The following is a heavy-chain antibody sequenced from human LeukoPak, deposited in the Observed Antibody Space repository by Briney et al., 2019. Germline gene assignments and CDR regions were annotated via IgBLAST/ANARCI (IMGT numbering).Heavy chain of an antibody. CDR1: GGSISSASYY. CDR2: FYTSGST. J-gene: IGHJ5*02. Sequence: SQTLSLTCTVSGGSISSASYYWSWIRQPAGKGLEWIGRFYTSGSTNYNPSLKSRVTISVDTSKNQFSLKLSSVTAADTAVYYCARSHYCTGGSCYSAIWFDPWGQGTLVTVSP. D-gene: IGHD2-15*01. CDR3: ARSHYCTGGSCYSAIWFDP. V-gene: IGHV4-61*02.